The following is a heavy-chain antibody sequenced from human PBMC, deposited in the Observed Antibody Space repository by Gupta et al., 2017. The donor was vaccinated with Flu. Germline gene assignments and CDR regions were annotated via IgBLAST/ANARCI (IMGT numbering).Heavy chain of an antibody. CDR3: ARAGLAVAGTWFDP. D-gene: IGHD6-19*01. CDR1: GGSITSGGYY. J-gene: IGHJ5*02. Sequence: QVQLQESGPGLVKPSQTLSLTCTVSGGSITSGGYYWRWIRQHPGKGLEWIGYIYYSGSTYYNPSLKSRVTISVDTSKNQFSLKLSSVTAADTAVYYCARAGLAVAGTWFDPWGQGTLVTVSS. V-gene: IGHV4-31*03. CDR2: IYYSGST.